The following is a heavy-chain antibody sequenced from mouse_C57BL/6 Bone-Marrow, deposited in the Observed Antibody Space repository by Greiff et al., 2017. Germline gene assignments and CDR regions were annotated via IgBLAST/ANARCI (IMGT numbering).Heavy chain of an antibody. CDR3: ARSKNWDSWFGY. V-gene: IGHV1-54*01. J-gene: IGHJ3*01. CDR2: INPGSGGT. D-gene: IGHD4-1*01. Sequence: VQLQQSGAELVRPGTSVKVSCKASGYAFTNYLIEWVKQRPGQGLEWIGVINPGSGGTNYNEKFKGKATLTADKSSSTAYMQLSSLTSEDSAVYFCARSKNWDSWFGYWGQGTLVTVSA. CDR1: GYAFTNYL.